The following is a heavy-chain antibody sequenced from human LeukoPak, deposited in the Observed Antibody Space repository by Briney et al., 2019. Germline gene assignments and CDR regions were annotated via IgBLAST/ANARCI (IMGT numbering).Heavy chain of an antibody. V-gene: IGHV3-11*01. CDR2: ITNGGSTI. J-gene: IGHJ6*02. CDR3: ARSIGLTGGGVDV. D-gene: IGHD3-9*01. Sequence: GGSLRLSCAASGFTFSDYNMNWVRRAPGKGLEWVSYITNGGSTIHHADSVKGRFTISRDNAKKTLYLQMNSLRAEDTAVYYCARSIGLTGGGVDVWGQGTTVTVSS. CDR1: GFTFSDYN.